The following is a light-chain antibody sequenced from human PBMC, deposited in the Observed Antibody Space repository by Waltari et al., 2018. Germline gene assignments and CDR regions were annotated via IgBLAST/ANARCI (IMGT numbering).Light chain of an antibody. J-gene: IGLJ3*02. V-gene: IGLV1-47*01. Sequence: QSVLTQPLSASETAGQSVTLSCSGTRSHIGSKYVFWYHHLPGKAPKLLIYRHNLRLSGVPDRFSGSKSGTSASLAIIGLQSEDEADYYCATWDDSLSGWVFGGGTKLTVL. CDR3: ATWDDSLSGWV. CDR2: RHN. CDR1: RSHIGSKY.